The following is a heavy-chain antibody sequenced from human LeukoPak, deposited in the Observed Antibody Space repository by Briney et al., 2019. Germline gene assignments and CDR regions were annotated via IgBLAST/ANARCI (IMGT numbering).Heavy chain of an antibody. V-gene: IGHV3-20*04. CDR3: ARALSNYVDYYYYYYMDV. CDR1: GFTFDDYG. CDR2: INWNGVST. Sequence: GGSLRLSXAASGFTFDDYGMSWARQAPGKGLEWVSGINWNGVSTGYVDSVKGRFTISRDNAKNSLYLQMNSLRAEDTALYYCARALSNYVDYYYYYYMDVWGKGTTVTVSS. D-gene: IGHD4-11*01. J-gene: IGHJ6*03.